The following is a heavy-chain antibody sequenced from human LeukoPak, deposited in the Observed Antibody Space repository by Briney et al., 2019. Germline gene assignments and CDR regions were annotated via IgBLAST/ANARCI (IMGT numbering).Heavy chain of an antibody. V-gene: IGHV4-34*01. J-gene: IGHJ3*02. CDR3: ARGGHGSTRVEDAFDI. D-gene: IGHD2-2*01. CDR1: GGSFSGYY. CDR2: INHSGST. Sequence: PSETLSPTCAVYGGSFSGYYWSWIRQPPGKGLEWIGEINHSGSTNYNPSLKSRVTISVDTSKNQFSLKLSSVTAADTAVYYCARGGHGSTRVEDAFDIWGQGTMVTVSS.